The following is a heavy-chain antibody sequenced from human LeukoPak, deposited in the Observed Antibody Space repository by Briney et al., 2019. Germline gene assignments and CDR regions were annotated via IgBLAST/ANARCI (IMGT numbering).Heavy chain of an antibody. J-gene: IGHJ4*02. V-gene: IGHV3-33*01. Sequence: PGASLRLSCAASGFTFRSYGMHWVRQAPGKGLEWVAIVWYDGNNKYYADSVKGRFTVSRDNSKDTVSLQLNSLRAEDTAVYYCARGSGAAAGAFDYWGQGTLVTVPS. CDR1: GFTFRSYG. D-gene: IGHD6-13*01. CDR3: ARGSGAAAGAFDY. CDR2: VWYDGNNK.